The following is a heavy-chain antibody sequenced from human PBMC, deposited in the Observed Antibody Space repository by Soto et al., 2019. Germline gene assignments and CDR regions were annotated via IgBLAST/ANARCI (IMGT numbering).Heavy chain of an antibody. CDR2: ISYDGKQT. J-gene: IGHJ2*01. Sequence: QVQLVESGGGVPQPGRSLRLSCGAPGVTVKDYGMHWVRQAPGKGLEWVAVISYDGKQTYYADSVKGRFTISKDKSKRTLFLQMNSLRVDDTAVYYCARDGWGSNWYFDLWGRGTLVTVSS. V-gene: IGHV3-30*03. CDR1: GVTVKDYG. CDR3: ARDGWGSNWYFDL. D-gene: IGHD3-16*01.